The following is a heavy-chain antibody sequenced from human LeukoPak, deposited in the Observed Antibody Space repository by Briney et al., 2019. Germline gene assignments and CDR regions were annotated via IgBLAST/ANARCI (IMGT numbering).Heavy chain of an antibody. V-gene: IGHV4-39*01. CDR2: IYYSGST. Sequence: SETLSLTCTVSGGSISSSSYYWGWIRQPPGKGLEWIGSIYYSGSTYYNPSLESRVTISVDTSKNQFSLKLSSVTAADTAVYYCARRSPYYDILTGYYPDTFDPWGQGTLVTVSS. J-gene: IGHJ5*02. D-gene: IGHD3-9*01. CDR3: ARRSPYYDILTGYYPDTFDP. CDR1: GGSISSSSYY.